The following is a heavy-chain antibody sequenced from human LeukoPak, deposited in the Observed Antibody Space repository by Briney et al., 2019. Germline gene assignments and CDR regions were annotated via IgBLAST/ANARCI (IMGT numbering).Heavy chain of an antibody. J-gene: IGHJ3*02. CDR3: ARFSQYDSNAFDI. Sequence: ASVKVSCKASGYTFTSYDINWVRQATGQGLEWMGWMNPNSGNTGYAQKFQGRVTMTRNTSISTAYMELSSLRPEDTAVYYCARFSQYDSNAFDIWGQGTMVTVSS. V-gene: IGHV1-8*01. D-gene: IGHD3-22*01. CDR2: MNPNSGNT. CDR1: GYTFTSYD.